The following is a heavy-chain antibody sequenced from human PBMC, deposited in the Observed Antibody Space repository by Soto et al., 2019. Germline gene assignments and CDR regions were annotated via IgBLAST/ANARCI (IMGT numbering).Heavy chain of an antibody. D-gene: IGHD1-26*01. J-gene: IGHJ6*02. CDR3: ARVGATPGEYYYYYYGMDV. CDR1: GFTFSSYA. V-gene: IGHV3-30-3*01. CDR2: ISYDGSNK. Sequence: VGSLRLSGAASGFTFSSYAMHWVRQAPGKGLEWVAVISYDGSNKYYADSVKGRFTISRDNSKNTLYLQMNSLRAEDTAVYYCARVGATPGEYYYYYYGMDVWGQGTTVTVSS.